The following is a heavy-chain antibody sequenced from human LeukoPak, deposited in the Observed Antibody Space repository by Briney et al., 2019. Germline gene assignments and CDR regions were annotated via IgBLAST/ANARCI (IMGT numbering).Heavy chain of an antibody. CDR2: VSSDGSVT. V-gene: IGHV3-74*01. CDR3: VRDSSKWYFDF. Sequence: GGSLRLSCAASGFTFSAYWIHWVRQPPGKGLVWVACVSSDGSVTYYADSVKGRFTISRDNAKNSLDLQMNSLSVEDTAVYYCVRDSSKWYFDFWGQGSLVTVSS. D-gene: IGHD2-2*01. J-gene: IGHJ4*02. CDR1: GFTFSAYW.